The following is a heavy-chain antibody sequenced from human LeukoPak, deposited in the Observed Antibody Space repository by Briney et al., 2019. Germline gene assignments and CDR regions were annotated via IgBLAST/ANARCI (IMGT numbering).Heavy chain of an antibody. CDR3: ARLNYDFWSGYIFDY. V-gene: IGHV4-34*01. CDR2: INHSGST. CDR1: GGSFSGYY. J-gene: IGHJ4*02. D-gene: IGHD3-3*01. Sequence: SETLSLXCAVYGGSFSGYYWSWIRQPPGKELEWIGEINHSGSTNYNPSLKSRVTISVDTSKNQFSLKLSSVTAADTAVYYCARLNYDFWSGYIFDYWGQGTLVTVSS.